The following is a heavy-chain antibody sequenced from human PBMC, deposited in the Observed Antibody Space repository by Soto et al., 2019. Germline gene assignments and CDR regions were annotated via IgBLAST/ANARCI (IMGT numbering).Heavy chain of an antibody. J-gene: IGHJ4*02. CDR2: IYYSGST. V-gene: IGHV4-59*08. CDR3: AEGVLLWFGESRGQYYFDY. D-gene: IGHD3-10*01. CDR1: GGSISSYY. Sequence: SETLSLTCTVSGGSISSYYWSWIRQPPGKGLEWIGSIYYSGSTNYNPSLKSRVTISVDTSKNQFSLKLSSVTAADTAVYYCAEGVLLWFGESRGQYYFDYWGQGTLVTVSS.